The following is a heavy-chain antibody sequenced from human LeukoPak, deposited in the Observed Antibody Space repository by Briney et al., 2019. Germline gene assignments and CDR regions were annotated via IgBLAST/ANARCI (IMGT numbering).Heavy chain of an antibody. CDR2: IYYSAST. J-gene: IGHJ4*02. D-gene: IGHD5-12*01. Sequence: SETLSLTCSVSGGSVSRGGYFWTWVRQQPGKGLEWIGYIYYSASTQYNPSLKSRLTISVDTSKNQFSLKLSSVTTADTAVYYCARAVATMYLDYWGQGTLVTVSS. V-gene: IGHV4-31*03. CDR3: ARAVATMYLDY. CDR1: GGSVSRGGYF.